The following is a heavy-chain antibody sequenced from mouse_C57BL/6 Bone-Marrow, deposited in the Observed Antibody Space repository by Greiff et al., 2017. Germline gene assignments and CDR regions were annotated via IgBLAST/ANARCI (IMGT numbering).Heavy chain of an antibody. V-gene: IGHV1-69*01. CDR2: IDPSDSYT. Sequence: QVQLQQPGAELVMPGASVKLSCKASGYTFTSYWMHWVKQRPGQGLEWIGEIDPSDSYTNYNQKFKGKSTLTVDKSSSTAYMQLSSLTSEDSAFYYCARLGYGNYVAWFAYWGQGTLVTVSA. D-gene: IGHD2-10*02. CDR3: ARLGYGNYVAWFAY. CDR1: GYTFTSYW. J-gene: IGHJ3*01.